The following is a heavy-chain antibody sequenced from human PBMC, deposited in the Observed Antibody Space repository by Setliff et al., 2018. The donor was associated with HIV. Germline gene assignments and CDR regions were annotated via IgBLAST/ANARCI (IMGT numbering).Heavy chain of an antibody. J-gene: IGHJ2*01. D-gene: IGHD3-10*01. CDR1: GYSISSGYY. CDR3: ARPNYGSGSYYNDYWYFDL. Sequence: SETLSLTCTVSGYSISSGYYWGWIRQPPGKGLEWIGSIYHSGSTYYNPSLKSRVTISVDTSKNQFSLKLSSVTAADTAVYYCARPNYGSGSYYNDYWYFDLWGRDTLVTVSS. CDR2: IYHSGST. V-gene: IGHV4-38-2*02.